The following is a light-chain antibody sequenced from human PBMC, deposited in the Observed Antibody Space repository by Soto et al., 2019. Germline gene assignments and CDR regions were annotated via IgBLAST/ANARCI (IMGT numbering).Light chain of an antibody. Sequence: QSVVTQEPSLTVSSGGTVTLTCGSSTGSVTSGHFPFWFQQRPGQAPRTLIYDTNNKQSWTPARFSGSLLGGKAALTLSGAQPEDEADYYCLLTYTGTRVFGGGTQLTVL. V-gene: IGLV7-46*01. CDR1: TGSVTSGHF. CDR3: LLTYTGTRV. CDR2: DTN. J-gene: IGLJ7*01.